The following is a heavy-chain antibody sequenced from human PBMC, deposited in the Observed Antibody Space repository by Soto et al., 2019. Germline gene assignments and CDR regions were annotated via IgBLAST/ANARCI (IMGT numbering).Heavy chain of an antibody. J-gene: IGHJ5*01. D-gene: IGHD3-9*01. V-gene: IGHV2-5*01. CDR2: MYWHDDK. CDR1: GFSLANTGVT. CDR3: AHNHFDILTGPFDS. Sequence: QITLKESGPTLVKPTQTLTLTCNFSGFSLANTGVTVGWIRQRPGKALVWLALMYWHDDKGYHPSLRNRLTNANLNSKIRVVLTLANVGPVDTATYDCAHNHFDILTGPFDSWGRGTLVTVSS.